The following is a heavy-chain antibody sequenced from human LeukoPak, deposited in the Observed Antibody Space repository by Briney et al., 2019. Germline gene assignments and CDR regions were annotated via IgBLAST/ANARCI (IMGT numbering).Heavy chain of an antibody. J-gene: IGHJ4*02. CDR3: ARGITDSSSWYAGGYYFDY. V-gene: IGHV3-30*03. CDR1: GFTFSSYG. Sequence: GGSLRLSCAASGFTFSSYGMHWVRQGPGKGLEWGAVISYDGSNKYYADSVKGRFTISRDNSKNTLYLQMNSLRAEDTAVYYCARGITDSSSWYAGGYYFDYWGQGTLVTVSS. CDR2: ISYDGSNK. D-gene: IGHD6-13*01.